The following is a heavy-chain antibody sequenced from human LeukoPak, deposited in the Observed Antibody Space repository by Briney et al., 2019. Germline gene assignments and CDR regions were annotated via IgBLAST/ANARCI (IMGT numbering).Heavy chain of an antibody. CDR2: IYHSGTT. V-gene: IGHV4-39*07. CDR3: ARAVGYYFDNSGPSKTFDY. D-gene: IGHD3-22*01. Sequence: SETLSLTCTVSGGSIRSSSHYWGWLRQPPGEGLEWLGIIYHSGTTYYNASLKSRVTISVDTSKNQFSLKLTSVTAADTAVYYCARAVGYYFDNSGPSKTFDYWGQGTLVTVSS. J-gene: IGHJ4*02. CDR1: GGSIRSSSHY.